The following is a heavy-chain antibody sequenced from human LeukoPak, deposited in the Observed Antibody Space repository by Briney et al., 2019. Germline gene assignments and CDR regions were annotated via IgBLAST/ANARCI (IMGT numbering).Heavy chain of an antibody. CDR3: AKESRASSSWYVATGNYFDY. V-gene: IGHV3-30*18. J-gene: IGHJ4*02. CDR1: GFTFSSYG. D-gene: IGHD6-13*01. Sequence: PGRSLRLSCAASGFTFSSYGMHWVRQAPGKGLEWVAVISYDGSNKYYADSVKGRFTISRDNSKNTLYLQMNSLRAEDTAVYYRAKESRASSSWYVATGNYFDYWGQGTLVTVSS. CDR2: ISYDGSNK.